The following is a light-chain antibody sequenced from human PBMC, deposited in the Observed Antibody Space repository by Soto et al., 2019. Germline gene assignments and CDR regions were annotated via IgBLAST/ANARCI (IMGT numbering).Light chain of an antibody. CDR2: DDN. J-gene: IGLJ2*01. CDR1: NIGITI. Sequence: SYVLTQPPSVSVAPGQTARITCGGTNIGITIVHWYQQKPGQAPVLVVYDDNDRPSGIPERFSGSNSGNTATLTISRVEAGDGADYYCQVWDTSTDHVLFGGGTKLTVL. CDR3: QVWDTSTDHVL. V-gene: IGLV3-21*02.